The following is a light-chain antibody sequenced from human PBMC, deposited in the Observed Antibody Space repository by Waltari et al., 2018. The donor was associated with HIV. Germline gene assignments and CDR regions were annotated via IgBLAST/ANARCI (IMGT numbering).Light chain of an antibody. CDR2: AAS. CDR1: HGISSW. Sequence: DIQLTQFPSSVSASLGDRVPITCRASHGISSWVAWYQQRPEKALKSLIYAASNLQSGVPSRFSGSGSGTNFTLVISRMQPEDFATYYCQQYHSYPLTFGGGTKVEI. V-gene: IGKV1D-16*01. J-gene: IGKJ4*01. CDR3: QQYHSYPLT.